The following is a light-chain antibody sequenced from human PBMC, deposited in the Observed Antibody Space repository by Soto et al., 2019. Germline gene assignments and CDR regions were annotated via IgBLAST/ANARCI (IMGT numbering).Light chain of an antibody. CDR2: KVS. CDR1: SSDVGGYSF. CDR3: CSYTQTYIWV. J-gene: IGLJ3*02. V-gene: IGLV2-14*01. Sequence: QSALTQPPSVSGSPGQSITISCTGTSSDVGGYSFVSWYQQIPGKAPKLMIYKVSKRPSGVPNRFSGSRSANTASLTISGLQAEDEGDYYCCSYTQTYIWVFGGGTKLTVL.